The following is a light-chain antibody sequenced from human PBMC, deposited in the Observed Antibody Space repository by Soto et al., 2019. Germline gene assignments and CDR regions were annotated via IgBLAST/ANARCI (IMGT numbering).Light chain of an antibody. CDR3: QQRNSWPLT. V-gene: IGKV3D-20*02. CDR1: EKLRNIN. CDR2: GTS. Sequence: EIVFTQSPATLTLSPGVVASLPSRPSEKLRNINLAWFQQKGGQAPRLLIYGTSSRATGMPDRFSGSGSGTDFTLTICSLEPEDVAFYYCQQRNSWPLTFGGGAKVEIK. J-gene: IGKJ4*01.